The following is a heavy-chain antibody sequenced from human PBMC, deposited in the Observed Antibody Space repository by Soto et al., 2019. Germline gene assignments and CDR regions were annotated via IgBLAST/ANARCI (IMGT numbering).Heavy chain of an antibody. J-gene: IGHJ4*02. CDR3: AKDRTIAGSGLLDDS. CDR1: GFTFSSYA. V-gene: IGHV3-30-3*01. Sequence: QVQLVESGGGVVQPGRSLRLSCAASGFTFSSYAMHWVRQAPGKGLEWVAVISYDGSNKYYADSVKGRFTISRDNSKNTLYLQMNGLRAEDTAVYFCAKDRTIAGSGLLDDSWGQGTLVTVSS. D-gene: IGHD1-26*01. CDR2: ISYDGSNK.